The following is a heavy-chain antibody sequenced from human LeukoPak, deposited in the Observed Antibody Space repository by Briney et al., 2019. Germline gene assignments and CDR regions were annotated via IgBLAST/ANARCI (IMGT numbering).Heavy chain of an antibody. V-gene: IGHV1-8*01. J-gene: IGHJ1*01. D-gene: IGHD6-13*01. CDR1: GYTFTSYD. CDR3: ARVPKYSSSWTVEYFQH. CDR2: MNPNSGNT. Sequence: GASVKVSCKXSGYTFTSYDINWVRQATGQGLEWMGWMNPNSGNTGYAQKFQGRVTMTRNTSISTAYMELSSLRSEDTAVYYCARVPKYSSSWTVEYFQHWGQGTLVTVSS.